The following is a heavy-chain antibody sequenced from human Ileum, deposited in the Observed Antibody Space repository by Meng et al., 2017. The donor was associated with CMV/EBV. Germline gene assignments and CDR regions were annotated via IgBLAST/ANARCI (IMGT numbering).Heavy chain of an antibody. D-gene: IGHD5-24*01. J-gene: IGHJ1*01. CDR2: VNNRGRT. CDR1: GEPLNGFF. Sequence: GQLQRGGPGLVKPSGALSLTCPASGEPLNGFFCSWIRQPPGRGLEWIGEVNNRGRTNYNPSLKSRLTISIDTSKRQLSLMVTSVTAADSAIYYCASGRLQFTPSALQHWGPGTLVTVSS. CDR3: ASGRLQFTPSALQH. V-gene: IGHV4-34*02.